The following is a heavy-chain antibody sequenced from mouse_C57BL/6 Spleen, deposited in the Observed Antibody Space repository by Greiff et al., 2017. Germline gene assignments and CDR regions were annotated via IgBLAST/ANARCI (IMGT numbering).Heavy chain of an antibody. V-gene: IGHV1-69*01. CDR1: GYTFTSYW. Sequence: QVQLQQPGAELVMPGASVKLSCKASGYTFTSYWMHWVKQRPGQGLEWIGEIDPSDSYTNYNQKFKGKSTLTVDKSSSTAYMQLSSLTSEASAVYYCARRRFYAMGYWGQGTSVTVAS. CDR3: ARRRFYAMGY. CDR2: IDPSDSYT. J-gene: IGHJ4*01.